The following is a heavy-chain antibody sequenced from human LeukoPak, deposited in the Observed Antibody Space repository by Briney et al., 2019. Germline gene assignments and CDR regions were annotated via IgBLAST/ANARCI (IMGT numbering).Heavy chain of an antibody. V-gene: IGHV1-69*05. CDR2: IIPIFGTA. CDR3: ARYYCSGGSCYPYDAFDI. J-gene: IGHJ3*02. CDR1: GGTFSSYA. D-gene: IGHD2-15*01. Sequence: SVKVSCKASGGTFSSYAISWVRQAPGRGLEWMGRIIPIFGTANYAQKFQGRVTITTDESTSTAYMELSSLRSEDTAVYYCARYYCSGGSCYPYDAFDIWGQGTMVTVSS.